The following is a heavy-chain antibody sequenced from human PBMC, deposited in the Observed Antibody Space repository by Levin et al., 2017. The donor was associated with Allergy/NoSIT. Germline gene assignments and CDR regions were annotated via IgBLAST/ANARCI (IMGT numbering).Heavy chain of an antibody. D-gene: IGHD2-2*01. CDR3: ARVYCSSTSCYARVFYYYYYMDV. CDR2: ISSSSSYI. Sequence: KSGGSLRLSCAASGFTFSSYSMNWVRQAPGKGLEWVSSISSSSSYIYYADSVKGRFTISRDNAKNSLYLQMNSLRAEDTAVYYCARVYCSSTSCYARVFYYYYYMDVWGKGTTVTVSS. V-gene: IGHV3-21*01. J-gene: IGHJ6*03. CDR1: GFTFSSYS.